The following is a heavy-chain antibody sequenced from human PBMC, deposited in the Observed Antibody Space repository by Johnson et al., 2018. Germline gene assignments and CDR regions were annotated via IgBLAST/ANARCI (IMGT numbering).Heavy chain of an antibody. CDR2: ISSSSSTI. CDR1: GFTFSSYS. J-gene: IGHJ6*03. D-gene: IGHD5-12*01. V-gene: IGHV3-48*01. CDR3: ARDATDSGYVDIYYYYMDV. Sequence: QLVQSGGGLVQPGGSLRLSCAASGFTFSSYSMNWVRQAPGKGLEWVSYISSSSSTIYYADSVKGRFTISRDNAKNSLYLQMNSLRAEDTAVYYCARDATDSGYVDIYYYYMDVWGKGTAVTVSS.